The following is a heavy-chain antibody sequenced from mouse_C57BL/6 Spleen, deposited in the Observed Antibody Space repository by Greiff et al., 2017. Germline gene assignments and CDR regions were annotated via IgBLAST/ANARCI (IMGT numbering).Heavy chain of an antibody. Sequence: QVQLKQPGAELVKPGASVKLSCKASGYTFTSYWMHWVKQRPGQGLEWIGMIHPNSGSTNYNEKFKSKATLTVDKSSSTAYMQLSSLTSEDSAVYYCARLGGYYDYAMDYWGQGTSVTVSS. D-gene: IGHD2-3*01. J-gene: IGHJ4*01. CDR2: IHPNSGST. CDR1: GYTFTSYW. CDR3: ARLGGYYDYAMDY. V-gene: IGHV1-64*01.